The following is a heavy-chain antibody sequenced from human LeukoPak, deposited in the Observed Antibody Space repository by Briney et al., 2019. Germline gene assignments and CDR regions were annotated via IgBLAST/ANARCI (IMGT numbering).Heavy chain of an antibody. J-gene: IGHJ4*02. CDR1: GGSTSSYY. CDR3: ARAGEPYDSSGYYYYFDY. CDR2: IYVSGST. D-gene: IGHD3-22*01. V-gene: IGHV4-4*07. Sequence: KTSETLSLTCTVSGGSTSSYYWSWIRQSAGKGLEWIGRIYVSGSTTYNPSLNSRVTISVDTSKNQFSLKLSSVTAADTAVFYCARAGEPYDSSGYYYYFDYWGQGTLVTVSS.